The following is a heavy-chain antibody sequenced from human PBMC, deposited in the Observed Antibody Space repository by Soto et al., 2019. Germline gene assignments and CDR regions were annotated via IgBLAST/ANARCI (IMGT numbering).Heavy chain of an antibody. V-gene: IGHV1-69*13. D-gene: IGHD5-18*01. CDR1: GGTFSSYA. Sequence: GASVKVSCKASGGTFSSYAISWVRQAPGQGLEWMGGIIPIFGTANYAQKFQGRVTITADESTSTAYMELSSLRSEDTAVYYCARVTPSYGSSGGMDVRGQGTTVTVSS. J-gene: IGHJ6*02. CDR2: IIPIFGTA. CDR3: ARVTPSYGSSGGMDV.